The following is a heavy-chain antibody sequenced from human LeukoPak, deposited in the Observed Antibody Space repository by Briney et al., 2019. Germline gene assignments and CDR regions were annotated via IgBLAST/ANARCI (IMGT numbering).Heavy chain of an antibody. CDR3: ARAPVLYYFDY. CDR2: IYNSGTT. CDR1: SGSISSYY. J-gene: IGHJ4*02. Sequence: SETLSLTCTVSSGSISSYYWSWIRQPPGKGLEWIGYIYNSGTTDYNPSLKSRVTISVDTSKNQFSLKVNSVTAADTAVYYCARAPVLYYFDYWGQGTLVTVSS. D-gene: IGHD2-8*01. V-gene: IGHV4-59*01.